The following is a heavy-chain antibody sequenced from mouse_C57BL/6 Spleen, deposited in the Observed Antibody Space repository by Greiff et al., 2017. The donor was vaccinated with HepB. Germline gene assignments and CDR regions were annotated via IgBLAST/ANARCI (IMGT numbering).Heavy chain of an antibody. J-gene: IGHJ3*01. D-gene: IGHD2-1*01. CDR1: GFTFTDYY. Sequence: EVQLQQSGPVLVKPGPSVKISCKASGFTFTDYYMHWVKQSHGKSLEWIGLVYPYNGGTSYNQKFKGKATLTVVTSSRTADMELNSLTSEDSAVYYCALYNGKYELAYWSQGTLVTVSA. CDR3: ALYNGKYELAY. V-gene: IGHV1-36*01. CDR2: VYPYNGGT.